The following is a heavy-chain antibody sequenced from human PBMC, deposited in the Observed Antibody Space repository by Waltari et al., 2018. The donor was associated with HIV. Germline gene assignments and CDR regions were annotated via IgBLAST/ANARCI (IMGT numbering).Heavy chain of an antibody. CDR3: SRGLHCTATSCLLYLGMDV. D-gene: IGHD2-2*01. V-gene: IGHV1-8*01. CDR1: GYTFSTYD. J-gene: IGHJ6*02. CDR2: MNRNSGNT. Sequence: QVQLVQSGAEVKKPGASVKVSCKASGYTFSTYDINWVRQATGQGLEWMVCMNRNSGNTGYAQKFQVIGNRTRNSSIRTAYMELSSLKADDTAVYYCSRGLHCTATSCLLYLGMDVWGQGTAVSVSS.